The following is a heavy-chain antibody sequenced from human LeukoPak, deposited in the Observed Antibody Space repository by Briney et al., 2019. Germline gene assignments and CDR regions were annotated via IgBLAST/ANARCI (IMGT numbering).Heavy chain of an antibody. CDR3: AREWIGTGYFDY. D-gene: IGHD2-8*02. J-gene: IGHJ4*02. CDR2: ISRRGSTI. Sequence: GRSLRLSCAASGFTFSDYYMNWIRQAPGKGLEWVSYISRRGSTIYYADSVKGRFTISRDNGKNSLYLQMNSLRAEDTAVYYCAREWIGTGYFDYWGQGTLVTVSS. V-gene: IGHV3-11*01. CDR1: GFTFSDYY.